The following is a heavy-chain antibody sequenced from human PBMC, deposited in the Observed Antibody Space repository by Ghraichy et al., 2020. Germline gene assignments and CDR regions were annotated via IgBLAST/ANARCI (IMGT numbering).Heavy chain of an antibody. Sequence: LSLTCAASGFTFSSYSMNWVRQAPGKGLEWVSSISSSSSYIYYADSVKGRFTISRDNAKNSLYLQMNSLRAEDTAVYYCAREGIAALHDFDYWGQGTLVTVSS. J-gene: IGHJ4*02. CDR3: AREGIAALHDFDY. CDR2: ISSSSSYI. V-gene: IGHV3-21*01. D-gene: IGHD6-13*01. CDR1: GFTFSSYS.